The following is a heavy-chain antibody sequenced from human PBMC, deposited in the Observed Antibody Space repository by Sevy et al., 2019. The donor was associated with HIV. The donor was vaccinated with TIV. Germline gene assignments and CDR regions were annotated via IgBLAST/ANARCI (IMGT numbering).Heavy chain of an antibody. CDR3: ARGPIQLGAFDI. J-gene: IGHJ3*02. Sequence: GGSLRLSCVASGFIFGNYPIHWVRQAPGEGLEWVAVISFDGGYKYFGDSVKGRFTISRDNSKNTLYLQMNSLRNEDTAVYYCARGPIQLGAFDIWGPWTKVTVSS. CDR1: GFIFGNYP. CDR2: ISFDGGYK. D-gene: IGHD5-18*01. V-gene: IGHV3-30*04.